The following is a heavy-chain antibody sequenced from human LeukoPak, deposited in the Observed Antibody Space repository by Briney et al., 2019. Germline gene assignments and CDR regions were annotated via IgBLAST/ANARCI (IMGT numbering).Heavy chain of an antibody. D-gene: IGHD4-11*01. Sequence: GGSLRLSCASSGFTFSSYGMYWVRQAPDKGLEWVAFIRNDGSDKYYTGSVKGRFTISRDNSKNTLYLQMNSLRAEDTAVYYCARNFDYKFDYWGQGTLVTVSS. CDR1: GFTFSSYG. CDR2: IRNDGSDK. CDR3: ARNFDYKFDY. V-gene: IGHV3-33*07. J-gene: IGHJ4*02.